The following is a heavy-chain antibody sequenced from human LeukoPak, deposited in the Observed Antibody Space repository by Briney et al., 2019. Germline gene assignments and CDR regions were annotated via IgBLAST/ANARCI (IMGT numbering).Heavy chain of an antibody. CDR1: GFTCSSYG. Sequence: GGSLRLSCAASGFTCSSYGMHWVRQAPGKGLEWVAVISYDGSNKYYADSVKGRFTISRDNSKNTLYLQMNSLRVEDTAVFYCARDQYDTWSRRGNFDSWGQGTLVIVSS. V-gene: IGHV3-30*03. J-gene: IGHJ4*02. CDR3: ARDQYDTWSRRGNFDS. D-gene: IGHD3-3*01. CDR2: ISYDGSNK.